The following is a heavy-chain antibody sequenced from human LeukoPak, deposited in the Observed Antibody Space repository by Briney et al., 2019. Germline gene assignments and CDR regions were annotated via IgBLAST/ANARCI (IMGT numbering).Heavy chain of an antibody. CDR1: GFTFSSYV. J-gene: IGHJ4*02. CDR3: AKPAGSYYGELSFDY. Sequence: GGSLRLSCAASGFTFSSYVMHWVRQAPGKGLEWVAVISYDGSNKYYADSVKGRFTISRDNSKNTLYLQMNSLRAEDTAVYYCAKPAGSYYGELSFDYWGQGTLVTVSS. CDR2: ISYDGSNK. D-gene: IGHD1-26*01. V-gene: IGHV3-30*18.